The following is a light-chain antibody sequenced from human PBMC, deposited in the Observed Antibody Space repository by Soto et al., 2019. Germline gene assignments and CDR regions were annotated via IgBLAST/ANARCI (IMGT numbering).Light chain of an antibody. CDR1: QSVRTT. V-gene: IGKV3-15*01. CDR2: GAS. J-gene: IGKJ1*01. CDR3: QQYTDWPTT. Sequence: EIVMRQSPATLSVSPGQRATLSCRASQSVRTTVAWYHQRPGQAPRLLISGASTRATGVPDRFSGGGSGTDFTLTVNSLQAEDFGIYYCQQYTDWPTTFGRGTKVDIK.